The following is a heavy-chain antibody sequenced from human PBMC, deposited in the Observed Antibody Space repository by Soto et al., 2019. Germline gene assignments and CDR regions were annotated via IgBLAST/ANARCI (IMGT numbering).Heavy chain of an antibody. CDR3: ARDGSSSSGYYYGMDV. CDR1: GFTFSSYG. V-gene: IGHV3-33*01. Sequence: VQLVESGGGLVKPGGSLRLSCAASGFTFSSYGMHWVRQAPGKGLEWVAVIWYDGSNKYYADSVKGRFTISRDNSKNTLYLQMNSLRAEDTAVYYCARDGSSSSGYYYGMDVWGQGTTVTVSS. CDR2: IWYDGSNK. J-gene: IGHJ6*02. D-gene: IGHD6-6*01.